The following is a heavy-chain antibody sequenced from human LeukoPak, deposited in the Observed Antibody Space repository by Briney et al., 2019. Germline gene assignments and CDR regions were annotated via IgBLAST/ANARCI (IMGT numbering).Heavy chain of an antibody. D-gene: IGHD1-26*01. J-gene: IGHJ4*02. V-gene: IGHV4-34*01. CDR1: GGSFSGYY. CDR3: ARVSSGATTVDY. CDR2: INHSGST. Sequence: PSETLSLTCAVYGGSFSGYYWSWIHQPPGKGLEWIGEINHSGSTNYNPSLKSRVTISVDTSRNQFSLKLSSVTAADTAVYYCARVSSGATTVDYWGQGTLVTVSS.